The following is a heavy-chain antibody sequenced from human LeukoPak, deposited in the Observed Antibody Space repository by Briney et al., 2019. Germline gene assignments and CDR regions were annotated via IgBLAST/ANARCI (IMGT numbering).Heavy chain of an antibody. D-gene: IGHD3-22*01. V-gene: IGHV1-24*01. CDR3: ATTRPLLHYYDSSGYYFFDY. CDR1: GYTLTELS. CDR2: FDPEDGET. Sequence: AASVKVSCKVSGYTLTELSMHWVRQAPGKGLEWMGGFDPEDGETIYAQKFQGRVTMTEDTSTDTAYMELSSLRSEDTAVYYCATTRPLLHYYDSSGYYFFDYWGQGTLVTVSS. J-gene: IGHJ4*02.